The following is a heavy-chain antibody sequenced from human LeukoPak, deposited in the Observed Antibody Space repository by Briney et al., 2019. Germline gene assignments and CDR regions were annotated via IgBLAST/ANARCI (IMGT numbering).Heavy chain of an antibody. CDR1: GFTFSSYW. CDR3: ARDDGLTFDY. V-gene: IGHV3-74*01. Sequence: PGGSLRLSCAASGFTFSSYWMHWVCQAPGEGLVWVSRINSDGSSTNYADSVKGRFTISRDNAKSTLYLQMNSLRAEDTAVYYCARDDGLTFDYWGQGTLVTVSS. D-gene: IGHD3/OR15-3a*01. CDR2: INSDGSST. J-gene: IGHJ4*02.